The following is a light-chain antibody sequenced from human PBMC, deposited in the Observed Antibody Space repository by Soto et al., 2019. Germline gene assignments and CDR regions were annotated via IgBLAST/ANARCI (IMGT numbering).Light chain of an antibody. V-gene: IGKV3-20*01. J-gene: IGKJ2*01. CDR3: QQYGSSPYP. Sequence: EIVLTQSPGTLSLSPGERATLSCRASQSVSSSYLAWYQQKPGQAPRLLIYGASSRATGIPDRFSGSGSGTDFTLTISRLEPEDFAVYYCQQYGSSPYPFGQGTK. CDR2: GAS. CDR1: QSVSSSY.